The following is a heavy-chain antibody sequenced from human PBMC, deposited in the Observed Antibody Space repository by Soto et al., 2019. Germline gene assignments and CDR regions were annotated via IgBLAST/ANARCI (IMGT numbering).Heavy chain of an antibody. J-gene: IGHJ5*02. D-gene: IGHD4-17*01. V-gene: IGHV2-5*02. CDR2: MYWDDDK. CDR3: AHRTTTVTSWLDP. Sequence: QITLKESGPTLVKPTQTLTLTCTFSGFSLTTSGVGVGWIRQPPGKALEWLALMYWDDDKCYSPSLKSRLTITKDTSTNHVVLTMTNMDPADTATYICAHRTTTVTSWLDPWGQGTLVTVSS. CDR1: GFSLTTSGVG.